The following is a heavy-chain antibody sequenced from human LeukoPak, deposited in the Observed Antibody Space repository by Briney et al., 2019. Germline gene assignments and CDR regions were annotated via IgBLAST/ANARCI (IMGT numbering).Heavy chain of an antibody. CDR2: FYIGGSR. D-gene: IGHD1-26*01. Sequence: GGSLRLSCAPSGSIVSSNYMSWVRQATEKWLEWVSVFYIGGSRYYADSVKGRFTISRDNSKNTLYLQMNSLRADDTAIYYCASGTYYHQYDYWGQGTLVTVAS. V-gene: IGHV3-66*01. CDR1: GSIVSSNY. J-gene: IGHJ4*02. CDR3: ASGTYYHQYDY.